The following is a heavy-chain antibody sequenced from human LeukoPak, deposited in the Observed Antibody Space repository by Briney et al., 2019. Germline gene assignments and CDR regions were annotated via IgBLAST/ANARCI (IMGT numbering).Heavy chain of an antibody. CDR2: ISSSGSTI. V-gene: IGHV3-11*04. CDR3: ARETRWLQLPDWFDP. CDR1: GFTFSDYY. D-gene: IGHD5-24*01. Sequence: PGGSLRLSCAASGFTFSDYYMSWIRQPPGEGLEWVSYISSSGSTIYYADSVKGRFTISRDNAKNSLYLQMNSLRAEDTAVYYCARETRWLQLPDWFDPWGQGTLVTVSS. J-gene: IGHJ5*02.